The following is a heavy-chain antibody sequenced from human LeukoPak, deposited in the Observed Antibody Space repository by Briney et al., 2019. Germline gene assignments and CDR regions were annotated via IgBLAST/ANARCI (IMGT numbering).Heavy chain of an antibody. CDR1: GFTFTTYA. CDR3: AKDFDTTVVLDAFNM. V-gene: IGHV3-23*01. J-gene: IGHJ3*02. D-gene: IGHD4-23*01. CDR2: ISSGGGFT. Sequence: GGSLRLSCAASGFTFTTYAMSWVRQAPGKGLEWVSTISSGGGFTYYSDSVKGRFVISRDNSKNTLYLQMMGLRAEDTAVYYCAKDFDTTVVLDAFNMWGQGTLVAVSS.